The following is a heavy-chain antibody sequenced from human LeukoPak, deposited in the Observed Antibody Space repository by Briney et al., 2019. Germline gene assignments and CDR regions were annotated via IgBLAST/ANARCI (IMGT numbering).Heavy chain of an antibody. V-gene: IGHV4-4*07. J-gene: IGHJ5*02. D-gene: IGHD5-12*01. CDR2: IYTSGTI. Sequence: SETLSLTCTVSGGSISSYYWSWIRQPAGKVLEWIGHIYTSGTINYNPSLKSRVTMSVDTSKNQFSLKLSSVTAADTAAYYCARAWGSYSGYDQNWFDPWGQGTLVTVSS. CDR3: ARAWGSYSGYDQNWFDP. CDR1: GGSISSYY.